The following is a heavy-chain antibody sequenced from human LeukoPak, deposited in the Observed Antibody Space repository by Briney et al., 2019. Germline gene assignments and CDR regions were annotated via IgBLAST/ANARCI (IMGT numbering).Heavy chain of an antibody. V-gene: IGHV1-2*02. CDR2: INPNSGGT. J-gene: IGHJ4*02. CDR3: ASPSGGLRWLFDY. CDR1: GYTFTGYY. Sequence: ASVKVSCKASGYTFTGYYMHWVRQAPGQGLEWMGWINPNSGGTNYAQKFQGGVTMTRDTSISTAYMELSRLRSDDTAVYYCASPSGGLRWLFDYWGQGTLVTVSS. D-gene: IGHD4-23*01.